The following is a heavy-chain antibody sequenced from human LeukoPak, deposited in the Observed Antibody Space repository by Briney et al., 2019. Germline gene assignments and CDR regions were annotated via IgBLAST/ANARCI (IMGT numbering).Heavy chain of an antibody. CDR3: AREWGTPGDYYYYYMDV. D-gene: IGHD2-15*01. J-gene: IGHJ6*03. CDR2: ISSSSSTI. V-gene: IGHV3-48*01. CDR1: GFTFSSYS. Sequence: GGFLRLSCAASGFTFSSYSMNWVRQAPGKGLEWVSYISSSSSTIYYADSVKGRFTISRDNAKNSLYLQMNSLRAEDTAEYYCAREWGTPGDYYYYYMDVWGKGTTVTVSS.